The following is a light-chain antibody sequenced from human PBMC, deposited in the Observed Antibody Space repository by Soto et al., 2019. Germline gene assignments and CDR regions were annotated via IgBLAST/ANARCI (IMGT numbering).Light chain of an antibody. V-gene: IGKV1-9*01. CDR2: GAS. CDR1: QTISMY. CDR3: QQLFDSPIT. J-gene: IGKJ5*01. Sequence: DIQLTQYPSSLSASVGDRLTISCLSNQTISMYVNWYQQKPGKAPKLLIYGASTLQSGVPSRFSATVSGTEFSLTITSLQPEEFATYYCQQLFDSPITFGQGTRLEI.